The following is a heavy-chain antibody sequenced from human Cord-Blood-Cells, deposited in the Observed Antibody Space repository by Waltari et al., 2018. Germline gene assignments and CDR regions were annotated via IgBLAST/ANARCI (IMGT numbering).Heavy chain of an antibody. CDR3: ARDPAVGGMPALGYFDY. V-gene: IGHV4-34*01. CDR2: INHSGST. Sequence: QLQQWGAGLLKPSETLYITCAVYGGSFSGYYWSWIRQPPGKGLEWIGEINHSGSTNYNPSRKSGVTISVDTSKNQFSLKLSSVTAADTAVYYCARDPAVGGMPALGYFDYWGQGTLVTVSS. CDR1: GGSFSGYY. J-gene: IGHJ4*02. D-gene: IGHD3-16*01.